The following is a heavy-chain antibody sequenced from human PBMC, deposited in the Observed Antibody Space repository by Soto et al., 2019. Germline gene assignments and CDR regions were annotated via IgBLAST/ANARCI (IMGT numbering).Heavy chain of an antibody. D-gene: IGHD4-17*01. CDR1: GGSFSGYY. Sequence: SETLSLTXAVSGGSFSGYYWSWIRQPPGKGLGWIGEINYSGRTNYNPSLKRRVTISVDTSKNQFSLKVSSVTAADTAVYYCARDPVWTTVVFDYWGQGTLVTVAS. CDR2: INYSGRT. V-gene: IGHV4-34*01. CDR3: ARDPVWTTVVFDY. J-gene: IGHJ4*02.